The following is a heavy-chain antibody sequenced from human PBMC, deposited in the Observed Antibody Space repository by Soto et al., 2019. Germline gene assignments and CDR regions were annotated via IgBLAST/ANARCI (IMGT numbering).Heavy chain of an antibody. Sequence: QVQLQESGPGLVKPSETLSLTCTVSGGSISSYYWSWIRQPPGKGLEWIGYIYYSGSTNYNPSLKSRVTILVDTSKNQFSLKLSSVTAADTAVYYCAMDQYYYDSSGRGDAFDIWGQGTMVTVSS. D-gene: IGHD3-22*01. CDR1: GGSISSYY. V-gene: IGHV4-59*01. CDR2: IYYSGST. CDR3: AMDQYYYDSSGRGDAFDI. J-gene: IGHJ3*02.